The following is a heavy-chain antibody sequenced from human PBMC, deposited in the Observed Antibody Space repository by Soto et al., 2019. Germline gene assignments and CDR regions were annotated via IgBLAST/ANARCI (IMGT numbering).Heavy chain of an antibody. J-gene: IGHJ4*02. V-gene: IGHV3-66*01. D-gene: IGHD3-16*01. CDR2: IYSGGST. Sequence: GGSLRLSCAASGFTVSTKYMSWVRPAPGKGLEWVSVIYSGGSTFYADSVRGRFTISRDNSKNTVNLQMNSPRAEDTAVYYCARDPWAADDWGQGTLVTVSS. CDR1: GFTVSTKY. CDR3: ARDPWAADD.